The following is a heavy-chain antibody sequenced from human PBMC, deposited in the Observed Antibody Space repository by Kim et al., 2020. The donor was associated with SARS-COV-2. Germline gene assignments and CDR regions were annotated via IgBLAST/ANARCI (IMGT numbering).Heavy chain of an antibody. V-gene: IGHV3-23*01. D-gene: IGHD6-19*01. J-gene: IGHJ5*02. CDR1: GFTFSDYL. CDR3: ATAHWLGA. Sequence: GGSLRLSCAASGFTFSDYLMTWVRQPPGKGLEWVSTVDKSDRGRLTSYADSVKGRFTVSRDNSKNTLYLQLNSLRTEDTAIYYCATAHWLGAWGQGTLVTVSS. CDR2: VDKSDRGRLT.